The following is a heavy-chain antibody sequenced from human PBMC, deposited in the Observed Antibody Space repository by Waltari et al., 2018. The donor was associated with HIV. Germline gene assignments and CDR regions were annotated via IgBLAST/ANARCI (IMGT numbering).Heavy chain of an antibody. V-gene: IGHV3-7*01. CDR1: GFTLSYYW. J-gene: IGHJ4*02. D-gene: IGHD6-19*01. Sequence: EVQLVESGGGLVQPGGSLRLSCAASGFTLSYYWMCWVRQAPGKGLEWVANIKQDGSEKYYVDSVKGRFTISRDNAKNSLYLQMNSLRAEDTAMYYCARDGPYSSGWYGSDYWGQGTLVTVSS. CDR2: IKQDGSEK. CDR3: ARDGPYSSGWYGSDY.